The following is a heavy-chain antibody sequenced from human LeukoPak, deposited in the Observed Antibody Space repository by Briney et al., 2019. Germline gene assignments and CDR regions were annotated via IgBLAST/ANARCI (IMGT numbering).Heavy chain of an antibody. CDR3: ARGDTQSKYRQFDS. CDR1: GFTFSRYS. V-gene: IGHV3-21*01. Sequence: PGGSLRLSCAASGFTFSRYSMNWVRQAPGKGLEWVSSISISSNYIYYTDSVKGRFTISRDNAKNSLYLQMNSLRAEDTGVYYCARGDTQSKYRQFDSWGQGSLVIVSS. CDR2: ISISSNYI. J-gene: IGHJ4*02. D-gene: IGHD1-26*01.